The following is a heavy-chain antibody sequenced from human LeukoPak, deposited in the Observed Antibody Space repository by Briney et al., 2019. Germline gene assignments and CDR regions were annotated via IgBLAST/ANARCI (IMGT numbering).Heavy chain of an antibody. CDR2: IYYSGST. Sequence: SETLSLTCTVSGGSISSSSYYWGWIRQPPGKGLEWIGSIYYSGSTYYNPSLKGRVTISVDTSKNQFSLKLSSVTAADTAVYYCARNHQGGSYYFDYWGQGTLVTVSS. V-gene: IGHV4-39*01. J-gene: IGHJ4*02. D-gene: IGHD1-26*01. CDR1: GGSISSSSYY. CDR3: ARNHQGGSYYFDY.